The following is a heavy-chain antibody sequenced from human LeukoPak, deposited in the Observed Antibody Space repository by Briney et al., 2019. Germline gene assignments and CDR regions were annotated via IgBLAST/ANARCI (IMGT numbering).Heavy chain of an antibody. CDR2: IYYSGST. D-gene: IGHD1-26*01. V-gene: IGHV4-59*08. CDR1: GGSISSYY. CDR3: ATSYSGNYNDAFDI. Sequence: SETLSLTCTVSGGSISSYYWSWIRQPPGKGLEWIGYIYYSGSTNYNPSLKSRVTISVDTSKNRFFLKLSSVTAADTAMYFCATSYSGNYNDAFDIWGQGTMVTVSS. J-gene: IGHJ3*02.